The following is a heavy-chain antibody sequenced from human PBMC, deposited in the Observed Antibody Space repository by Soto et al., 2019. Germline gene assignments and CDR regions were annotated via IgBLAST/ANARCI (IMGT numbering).Heavy chain of an antibody. CDR2: ISRSGDRT. D-gene: IGHD2-15*01. CDR1: GFTFSSYN. V-gene: IGHV3-64*02. Sequence: EVQLVESGEGLVQPGGSLRLCCAASGFTFSSYNIHWIRQAPGKGLEFVSAISRSGDRTYYADSVKGRFTITRDNSKNTVWLQTGSLRAEDMAVYYCARARCSSGQCYYFDYWGRGALVSVSS. CDR3: ARARCSSGQCYYFDY. J-gene: IGHJ4*02.